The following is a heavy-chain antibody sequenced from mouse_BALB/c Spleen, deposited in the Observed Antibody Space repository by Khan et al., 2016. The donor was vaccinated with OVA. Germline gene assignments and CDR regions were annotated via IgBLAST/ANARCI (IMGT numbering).Heavy chain of an antibody. CDR1: GYTFPNYG. J-gene: IGHJ3*01. Sequence: QIQLVQSGPELKKPGETVKISCKASGYTFPNYGMNWVKQAPGKGLKWMGWINTNTGEPTYAEEFKGRFAFSLETSASTAYLQINNLKNEDTATYFCARGNYYGSNSCFVYWGQGTLVTVSA. V-gene: IGHV9-3*02. CDR2: INTNTGEP. D-gene: IGHD1-1*01. CDR3: ARGNYYGSNSCFVY.